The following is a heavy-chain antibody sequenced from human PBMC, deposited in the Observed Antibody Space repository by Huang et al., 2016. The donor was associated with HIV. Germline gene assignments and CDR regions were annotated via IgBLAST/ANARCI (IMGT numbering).Heavy chain of an antibody. CDR3: AKDKLGSWHCMGGMDV. J-gene: IGHJ6*02. Sequence: QVQLVESGGGVVQPGRALRLSCAASGFPFSSYGMHWVRQAPGKGLEWGAVISYDGRNKYYADSVKGRFTISRDSSKNTLYLEMNSLRTEDTAVYCCAKDKLGSWHCMGGMDVWGQGTTVTVSS. CDR2: ISYDGRNK. CDR1: GFPFSSYG. V-gene: IGHV3-30*18. D-gene: IGHD1-26*01.